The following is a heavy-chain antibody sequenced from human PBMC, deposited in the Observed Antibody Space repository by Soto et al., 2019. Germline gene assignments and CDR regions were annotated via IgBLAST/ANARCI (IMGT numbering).Heavy chain of an antibody. CDR3: ALALYVESDAFDI. J-gene: IGHJ3*02. Sequence: GGSLRLSCAASGFTFSSYGMHWVRQAPGKGLEWVAVISYDGSNKYYADSVKGRFTISRDNSKNTLYLQMNSLRAEDTAVYYCALALYVESDAFDIWGQGTMVTVSS. CDR2: ISYDGSNK. V-gene: IGHV3-30*03. D-gene: IGHD2-8*01. CDR1: GFTFSSYG.